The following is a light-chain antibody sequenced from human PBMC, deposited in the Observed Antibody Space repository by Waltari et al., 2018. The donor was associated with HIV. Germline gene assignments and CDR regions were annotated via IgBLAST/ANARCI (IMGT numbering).Light chain of an antibody. J-gene: IGLJ2*01. CDR2: DNN. Sequence: QSVLTQPPSVSAAPGQKVTIPCSGSSPNIGNNYVSWYQQLPGTAPKPLIYDNNKRPSGIPDRFSGSKSGTSATLGITGLQTGDEADYYCGTWDSSLSAVVFGGGTKLTVL. CDR3: GTWDSSLSAVV. CDR1: SPNIGNNY. V-gene: IGLV1-51*01.